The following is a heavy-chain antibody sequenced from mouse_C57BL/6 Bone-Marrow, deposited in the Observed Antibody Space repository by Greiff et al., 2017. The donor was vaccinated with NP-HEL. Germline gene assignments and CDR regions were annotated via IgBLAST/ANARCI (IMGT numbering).Heavy chain of an antibody. Sequence: VQLQQSGAELVRPGASVKLSCTASGFNIKDDYMHWVKQRPEQGLEWIGWLDPENGDTEYASKFQGKATITADTSSNTAYLQLSSLTSEDTAVYYCTTLYYYPIFSYWGQGTLVTVSA. J-gene: IGHJ3*01. V-gene: IGHV14-4*01. D-gene: IGHD2-4*01. CDR2: LDPENGDT. CDR1: GFNIKDDY. CDR3: TTLYYYPIFSY.